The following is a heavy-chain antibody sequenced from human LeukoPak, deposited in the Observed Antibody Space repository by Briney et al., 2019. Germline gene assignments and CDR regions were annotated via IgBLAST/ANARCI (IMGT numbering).Heavy chain of an antibody. J-gene: IGHJ5*01. Sequence: GGSLRLSCTASGITLSAYGVHWVRQAPGKGLEWLAVIAYDGRNAYYGDSVKGRFTIYRDNSNNVVFLQMNSLRVEDTAVYHCAKNRTPTIITPDSWGQGNTGHRLL. V-gene: IGHV3-30*18. CDR2: IAYDGRNA. D-gene: IGHD3-10*01. CDR1: GITLSAYG. CDR3: AKNRTPTIITPDS.